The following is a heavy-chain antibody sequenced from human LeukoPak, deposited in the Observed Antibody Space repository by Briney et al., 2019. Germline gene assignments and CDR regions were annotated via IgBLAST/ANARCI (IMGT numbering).Heavy chain of an antibody. CDR2: ISAYNGNT. CDR3: ARDREQILRKYYYYYMDV. Sequence: GASVKVSCKASGYTFTSYGISWVRQAPGQGLEWMGWISAYNGNTNYAQKLQGRVTMTTDTSTSTAYMELRSLRSDDTAVYYCARDREQILRKYYYYYMDVWGKGTTVTISS. D-gene: IGHD1/OR15-1a*01. CDR1: GYTFTSYG. V-gene: IGHV1-18*01. J-gene: IGHJ6*03.